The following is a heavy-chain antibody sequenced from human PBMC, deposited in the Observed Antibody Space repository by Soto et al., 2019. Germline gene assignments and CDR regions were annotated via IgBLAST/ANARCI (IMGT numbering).Heavy chain of an antibody. V-gene: IGHV4-59*01. Sequence: GSLRLSCTVSGGSISSYYWSWIRQPPGKGLEWIGYIYYSGSTNYNPSLKSRVTISVDTSKNQFSLKLSSVTAADTAVYYCARVSMGSSWYSYYYGMDVWGQGTTVTVSS. J-gene: IGHJ6*02. CDR3: ARVSMGSSWYSYYYGMDV. CDR2: IYYSGST. CDR1: GGSISSYY. D-gene: IGHD6-13*01.